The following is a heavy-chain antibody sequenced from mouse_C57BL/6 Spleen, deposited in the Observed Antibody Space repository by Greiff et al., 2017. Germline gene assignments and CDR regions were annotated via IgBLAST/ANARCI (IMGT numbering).Heavy chain of an antibody. CDR3: AREESTMITTGFAY. V-gene: IGHV1-64*01. D-gene: IGHD2-4*01. CDR1: GYTFTSYW. J-gene: IGHJ3*01. CDR2: IHPNSGST. Sequence: QVQLQQPRAELVKPGASVKLSCKASGYTFTSYWMHWVKQRPGQGLEWIGMIHPNSGSTNYNEKFKSKATLTVDKSSSTAYMQLSSLTSEDSAVYYCAREESTMITTGFAYWGQGTLVTVSA.